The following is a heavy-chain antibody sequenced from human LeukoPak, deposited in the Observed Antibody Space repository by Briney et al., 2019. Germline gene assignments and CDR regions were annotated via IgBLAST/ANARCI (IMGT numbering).Heavy chain of an antibody. Sequence: GASVKVSCKASGYTFTGYYMHWVRQAPGQGLEWMGWINPNSGGTNYAQKFQGRVTMTRDTSISTAYMELSRLRSDDTAVYYCARNYRAISMVRGVIHFDYWGQGILVTVSS. CDR3: ARNYRAISMVRGVIHFDY. D-gene: IGHD3-10*01. CDR1: GYTFTGYY. J-gene: IGHJ4*02. CDR2: INPNSGGT. V-gene: IGHV1-2*02.